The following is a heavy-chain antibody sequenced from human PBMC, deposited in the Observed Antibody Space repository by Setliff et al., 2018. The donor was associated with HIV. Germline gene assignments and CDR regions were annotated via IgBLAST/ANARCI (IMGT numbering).Heavy chain of an antibody. CDR2: IFNDGRT. CDR1: GGSISSSSYY. V-gene: IGHV4-39*01. D-gene: IGHD1-7*01. J-gene: IGHJ5*01. CDR3: ARVQLELRQYWFDS. Sequence: SETLSLTCTVSGGSISSSSYYWGWIRQPPGKGLEWIGSIFNDGRTYYNPSLKSRVTIPMDTSTNQFSLKLNSVTAADTAVYYCARVQLELRQYWFDSWGQGSPVTVSS.